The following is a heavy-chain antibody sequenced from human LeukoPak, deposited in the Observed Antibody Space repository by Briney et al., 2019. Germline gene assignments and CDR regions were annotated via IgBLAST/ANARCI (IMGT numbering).Heavy chain of an antibody. J-gene: IGHJ4*02. V-gene: IGHV4-39*01. CDR3: AGSYGDQLLTWVFDY. CDR2: IYYSGST. Sequence: SETLSLTCTVSGGSISSSSYYWGWIRQPPRKGLEWIGSIYYSGSTYYNPSLKSRVTISVDTSKNQFSLKLSSVTAADTAVYYCAGSYGDQLLTWVFDYWGQGTLVTVSS. CDR1: GGSISSSSYY. D-gene: IGHD2-2*01.